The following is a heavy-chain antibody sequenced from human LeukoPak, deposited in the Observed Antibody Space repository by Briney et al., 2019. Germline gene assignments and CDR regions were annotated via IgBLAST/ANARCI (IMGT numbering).Heavy chain of an antibody. Sequence: PSETLSLTCAVYGGSFSGYYWSWIRQPPGKGLEWIGRIYTSGSTNYNPSLKSRVTMSVDTSKNQFSLKLSSVTAADTAVYYCARDQEDTASGVYYYYMDVWGKGTTVTVSS. CDR3: ARDQEDTASGVYYYYMDV. CDR1: GGSFSGYY. J-gene: IGHJ6*03. V-gene: IGHV4-59*10. D-gene: IGHD5-18*01. CDR2: IYTSGST.